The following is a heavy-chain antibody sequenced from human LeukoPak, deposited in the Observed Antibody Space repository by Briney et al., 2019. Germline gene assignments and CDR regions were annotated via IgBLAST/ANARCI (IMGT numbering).Heavy chain of an antibody. CDR1: GFTFSSYS. V-gene: IGHV3-21*01. CDR3: ARVRGVVVPVNGMDV. D-gene: IGHD2-2*01. Sequence: GGSLRLSCAASGFTFSSYSMNWVRQAPGKGLEWVSSISSSSSYIYYADSVKGRFTISRDNAKNSLYLQMNSLRAEDTAVYCCARVRGVVVPVNGMDVWGQGTTVTVSS. J-gene: IGHJ6*02. CDR2: ISSSSSYI.